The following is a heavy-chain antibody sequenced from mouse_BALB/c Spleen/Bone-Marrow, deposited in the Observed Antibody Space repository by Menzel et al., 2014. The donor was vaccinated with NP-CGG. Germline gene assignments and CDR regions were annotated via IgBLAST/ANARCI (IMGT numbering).Heavy chain of an antibody. V-gene: IGHV1-14*01. D-gene: IGHD2-10*02. CDR1: GYTFTSYV. CDR2: INPYNDGT. J-gene: IGHJ4*01. CDR3: ARGGYGNVYYAMDY. Sequence: VYVKQSGPELVKPGASVKMSCKASGYTFTSYVMHWVKQKPGQGLEWIGYINPYNDGTKYNEKFKGKATLTSDKSSSTAYMELSSLTSEDSAVYYCARGGYGNVYYAMDYWGQGTSVTVSS.